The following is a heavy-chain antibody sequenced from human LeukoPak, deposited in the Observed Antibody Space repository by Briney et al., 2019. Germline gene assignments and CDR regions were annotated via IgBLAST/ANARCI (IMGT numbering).Heavy chain of an antibody. Sequence: PGGSLRLSCAASGFTVSSNYMSWVRQAPGKGLEWVSVIYSGGSTYYADSVKGRFTISRDNAKNSLYLQMNSLRVEDTAVYYCAKDRAAVGTGFYYMDVWGKGTTVTISS. D-gene: IGHD6-13*01. V-gene: IGHV3-53*05. J-gene: IGHJ6*03. CDR1: GFTVSSNY. CDR2: IYSGGST. CDR3: AKDRAAVGTGFYYMDV.